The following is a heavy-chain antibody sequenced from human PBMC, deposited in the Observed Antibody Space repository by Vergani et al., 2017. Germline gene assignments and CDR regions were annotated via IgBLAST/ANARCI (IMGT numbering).Heavy chain of an antibody. CDR3: ARGRRLGYDFGSGYFWFDP. V-gene: IGHV4-34*01. D-gene: IGHD3-3*01. Sequence: QVQLQQWGAGLLKPSETLSLTCAVYGGSFSGYYWSWIRQPPGKGLEWIGEINHSGSTNYNPSLKSRVTISVDTSKNQFSLKLSSVTAADTAVYYCARGRRLGYDFGSGYFWFDPWGQGTLVTVSS. J-gene: IGHJ5*02. CDR1: GGSFSGYY. CDR2: INHSGST.